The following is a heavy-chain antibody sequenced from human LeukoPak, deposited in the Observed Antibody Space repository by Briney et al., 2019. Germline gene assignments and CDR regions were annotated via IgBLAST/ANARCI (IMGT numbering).Heavy chain of an antibody. CDR2: ISSSSSYI. J-gene: IGHJ4*02. D-gene: IGHD2-15*01. CDR3: ASSGD. Sequence: GGSLRLSCAASGFTFSTFAMIWVRQPPGKGLEWVSSISSSSSYIYYADSVKGRFTISRDNAKNSLYLQMNSLRAEDTAVYYCASSGDWGQGTLVTVSS. CDR1: GFTFSTFA. V-gene: IGHV3-21*01.